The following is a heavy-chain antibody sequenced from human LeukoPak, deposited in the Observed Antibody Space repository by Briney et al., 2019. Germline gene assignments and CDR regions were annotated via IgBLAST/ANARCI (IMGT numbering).Heavy chain of an antibody. CDR1: GFTFSSYA. Sequence: PGGSLRLSCAASGFTFSSYAMSWVRQAPGKGLEWVSAISGSGGSTYYADSVKGRFTISRDNSKNTLYLQMNSLRAEDTAVYYCAKDRSSSSWSDIDFDYWGQGTLVTVSS. D-gene: IGHD6-13*01. J-gene: IGHJ4*02. CDR3: AKDRSSSSWSDIDFDY. V-gene: IGHV3-23*01. CDR2: ISGSGGST.